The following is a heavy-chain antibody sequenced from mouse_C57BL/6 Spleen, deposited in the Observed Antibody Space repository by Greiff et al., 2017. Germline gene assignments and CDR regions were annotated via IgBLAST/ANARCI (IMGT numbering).Heavy chain of an antibody. D-gene: IGHD1-1*01. CDR2: ISDGGSYT. CDR1: GFTFSSYA. CDR3: ARDRGITTVFDY. Sequence: EVQLVESGGGLVKPGGSLKLSCAASGFTFSSYAMSWVRQTPEKRLEWVATISDGGSYTYYPDNVKGRFTISRDNAKNNLYLQMSHLKSEDTAMYDCARDRGITTVFDYWGQGTTLTVSS. V-gene: IGHV5-4*01. J-gene: IGHJ2*01.